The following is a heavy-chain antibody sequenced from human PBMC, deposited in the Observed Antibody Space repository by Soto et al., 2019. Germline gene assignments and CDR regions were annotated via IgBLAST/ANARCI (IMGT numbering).Heavy chain of an antibody. J-gene: IGHJ2*01. CDR1: GYTFSDYA. D-gene: IGHD2-15*01. V-gene: IGHV1-18*01. CDR2: ISASTRNT. CDR3: VRCYCSVGSCYACWHFDL. Sequence: QVQLVQSGDEVKKPGASVKVSCQASGYTFSDYAISWVRQAPGQGLEWMGWISASTRNTDQAQNFQGRVIMTLDTSTATAYMELRNLRSDDTAVYYCVRCYCSVGSCYACWHFDLWGRGTLVTVSS.